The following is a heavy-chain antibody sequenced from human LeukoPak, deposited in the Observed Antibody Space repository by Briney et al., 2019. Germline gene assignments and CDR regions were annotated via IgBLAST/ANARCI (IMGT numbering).Heavy chain of an antibody. J-gene: IGHJ6*03. CDR3: ARTLGNLLYSSSSHYYYMDV. Sequence: GGSLRLSCAASGFTFDDYGMSWVRQAPGKGLEWVSGINWNGGSTGYADSVKGRFTISRDNAKNPLYLQMNSLRAEDTALYYCARTLGNLLYSSSSHYYYMDVWGKGTTVTVSS. D-gene: IGHD6-13*01. V-gene: IGHV3-20*04. CDR2: INWNGGST. CDR1: GFTFDDYG.